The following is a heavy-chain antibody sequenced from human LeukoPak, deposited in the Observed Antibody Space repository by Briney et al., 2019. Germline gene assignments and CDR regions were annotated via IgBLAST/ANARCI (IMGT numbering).Heavy chain of an antibody. J-gene: IGHJ5*02. CDR2: ISWNSGSI. CDR1: GFTFDDYA. D-gene: IGHD1-26*01. Sequence: GRSLRLSCAASGFTFDDYAMHWVRQVPGKGLEWVSGISWNSGSIGYADSVKGRFTISRDNAKNTLYLQMNSLRAEDTAVYYCANPPRWELRFANWFDPWGQGTLVTVSS. V-gene: IGHV3-9*01. CDR3: ANPPRWELRFANWFDP.